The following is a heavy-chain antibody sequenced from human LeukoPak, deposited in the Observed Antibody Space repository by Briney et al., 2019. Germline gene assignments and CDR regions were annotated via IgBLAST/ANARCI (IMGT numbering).Heavy chain of an antibody. V-gene: IGHV3-11*04. CDR1: GFTVSDYY. CDR2: MSSGGTII. J-gene: IGHJ4*02. D-gene: IGHD3-10*01. CDR3: AEPLDVGFGEAQWANFGY. Sequence: GGSLRLSCAASGFTVSDYYMSWIRQAPGKGLEWVSYMSSGGTIIYYADSLKGRFTISRDNAKNSLYLQMNSLRAEDTAVYYCAEPLDVGFGEAQWANFGYWGQGTLVTVSS.